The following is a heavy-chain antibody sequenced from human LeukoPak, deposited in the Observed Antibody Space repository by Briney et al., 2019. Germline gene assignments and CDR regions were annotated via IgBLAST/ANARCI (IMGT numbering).Heavy chain of an antibody. CDR1: GFTFSSYS. Sequence: GGSLRLSCAASGFTFSSYSMNWVRQAPGEGLEWVSSISSSSSYIYYADSVKGRFTISRDNAKNSLYLQMNSLRAEDTAVYYCARDSRGYCSGGSCYHPAFFDIWGQGTMVTVSS. V-gene: IGHV3-21*01. J-gene: IGHJ3*02. CDR3: ARDSRGYCSGGSCYHPAFFDI. D-gene: IGHD2-15*01. CDR2: ISSSSSYI.